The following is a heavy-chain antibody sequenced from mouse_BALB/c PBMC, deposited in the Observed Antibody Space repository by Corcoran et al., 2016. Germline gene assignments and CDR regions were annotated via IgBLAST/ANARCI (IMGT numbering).Heavy chain of an antibody. D-gene: IGHD2-1*01. CDR3: ARWGNYYFDY. V-gene: IGHV1-84*02. CDR1: GYTFTDYY. J-gene: IGHJ2*01. Sequence: QIKLQQAGPELVKPGASVKISCKASGYTFTDYYINWVKQKPGQGLEGIGWIYPGNGNTKYNEKFKGKATLTVDTSSSTAYMQLSSLTSEDTAVYFCARWGNYYFDYWGQGTTLTVSS. CDR2: IYPGNGNT.